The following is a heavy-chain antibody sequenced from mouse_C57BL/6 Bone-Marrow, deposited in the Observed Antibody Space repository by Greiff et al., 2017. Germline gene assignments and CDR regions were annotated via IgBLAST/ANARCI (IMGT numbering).Heavy chain of an antibody. CDR3: ANFALGFAY. V-gene: IGHV1-50*01. CDR1: GYTFTSYW. Sequence: QVQLQQPGAELVKPGASVKLSCKASGYTFTSYWMQWVKQRPGQGLEWIGEIDPSDSYTNYNQKFKGKATLTVDTSSSPAYMQLSSLTAEDSAVYYCANFALGFAYGGQGTLVTVSA. J-gene: IGHJ3*01. CDR2: IDPSDSYT.